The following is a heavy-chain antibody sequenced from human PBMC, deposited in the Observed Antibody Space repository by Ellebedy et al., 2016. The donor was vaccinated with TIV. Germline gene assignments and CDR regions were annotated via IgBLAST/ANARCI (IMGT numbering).Heavy chain of an antibody. J-gene: IGHJ4*02. CDR2: IKSKTDGGTA. V-gene: IGHV3-15*07. CDR3: TTGPSCGVNCYVWG. D-gene: IGHD2-21*01. Sequence: GGSLRLSXAASGFSFNNAWMNWVRQVPGKGLEWVGRIKSKTDGGTADYAAPVKGRITISRDDSKDTLYLQFNSLNTEDTAMYYCTTGPSCGVNCYVWGWGQGTLVTVSS. CDR1: GFSFNNAW.